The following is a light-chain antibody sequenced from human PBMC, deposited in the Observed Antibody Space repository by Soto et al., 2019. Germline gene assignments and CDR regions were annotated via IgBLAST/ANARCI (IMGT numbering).Light chain of an antibody. CDR1: QSVSSY. CDR3: QQRSNWPPLT. J-gene: IGKJ4*01. Sequence: EIVLTQSPATLSLSPGERATLSCRASQSVSSYLAWSQQKPGQAPRLLIYDASNRATGIPARFSGSGSGTDITLTISSLEPEDFAVYYCQQRSNWPPLTFGGGTKVEIK. CDR2: DAS. V-gene: IGKV3-11*01.